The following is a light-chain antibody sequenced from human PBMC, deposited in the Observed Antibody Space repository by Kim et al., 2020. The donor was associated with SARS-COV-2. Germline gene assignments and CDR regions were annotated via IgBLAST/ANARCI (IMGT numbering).Light chain of an antibody. J-gene: IGLJ2*01. V-gene: IGLV3-19*01. CDR2: GRN. Sequence: SSELTQDPAVSVALGQTVRITCQGDNLRNYYATWYQHKPEQAPVLAIYGRNSRPSGIPDRFSGSTSGNTASLTITGAQAEDEADYYSNSRDNSAKVIFGGGTQLTVL. CDR1: NLRNYY. CDR3: NSRDNSAKVI.